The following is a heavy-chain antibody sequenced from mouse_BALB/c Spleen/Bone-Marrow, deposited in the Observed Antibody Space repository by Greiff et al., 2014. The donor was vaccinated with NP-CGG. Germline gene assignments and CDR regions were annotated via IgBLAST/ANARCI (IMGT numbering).Heavy chain of an antibody. CDR2: IYPGNNDA. D-gene: IGHD4-1*01. CDR3: ARNWDWVFAY. Sequence: EVKLQESGTVLARPGASLRMSCKASGYTFTNYWINWIKQRPGQGLEWIGAIYPGNNDAKYTQKFKAKAKVTAVTSTSTADMELSSLTNEDSAVYYCARNWDWVFAYWGQGTLVTVSA. CDR1: GYTFTNYW. J-gene: IGHJ3*01. V-gene: IGHV1-5*01.